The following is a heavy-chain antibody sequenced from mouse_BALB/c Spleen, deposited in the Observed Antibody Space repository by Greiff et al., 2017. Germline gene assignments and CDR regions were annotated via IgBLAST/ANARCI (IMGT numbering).Heavy chain of an antibody. CDR3: ARHGNSPFAY. CDR1: GYSFTSYY. V-gene: IGHV1S135*01. CDR2: IDPFNGGT. J-gene: IGHJ3*01. Sequence: EVKLMESGPELKKPGASVKISCKASGYSFTSYYMHWVKQSHGKSLEWIGYIDPFNGGTSYNQKFKGKATLTVDKSSSTAYMHLSSLTSEDSAVYYCARHGNSPFAYWGQGTLVTVSA. D-gene: IGHD2-1*01.